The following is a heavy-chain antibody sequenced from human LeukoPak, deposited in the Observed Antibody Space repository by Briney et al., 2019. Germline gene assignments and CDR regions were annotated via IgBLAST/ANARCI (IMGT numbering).Heavy chain of an antibody. CDR2: IYYSGST. V-gene: IGHV4-59*08. Sequence: PSETLSLTCTVSGGSISSYYWSWIRQPPGKGLEWIGYIYYSGSTNYNPSLKSRVTISVDTSKNQFSLKLSSVTAADTAVYYCARQGGGFWYVDLWGRGTLVAVSS. CDR1: GGSISSYY. J-gene: IGHJ2*01. CDR3: ARQGGGFWYVDL. D-gene: IGHD6-25*01.